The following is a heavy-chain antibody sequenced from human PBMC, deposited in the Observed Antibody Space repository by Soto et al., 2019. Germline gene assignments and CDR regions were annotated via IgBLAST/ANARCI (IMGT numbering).Heavy chain of an antibody. V-gene: IGHV4-31*03. Sequence: QVQLQESGPGLVKPSQTLSLTCTVSGGSISSGGSYWTWIRQYPGKGLEWIGYIYYSGSTFYNPALKSRVSISVDTSKNQFSLNLSSVTAADTAVYYCARGLSVTLFDYWGQGTLITVSS. D-gene: IGHD4-17*01. CDR3: ARGLSVTLFDY. CDR1: GGSISSGGSY. CDR2: IYYSGST. J-gene: IGHJ4*02.